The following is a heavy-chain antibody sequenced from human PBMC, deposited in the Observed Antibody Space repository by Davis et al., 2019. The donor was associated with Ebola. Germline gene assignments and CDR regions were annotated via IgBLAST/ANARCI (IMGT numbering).Heavy chain of an antibody. V-gene: IGHV3-53*01. CDR1: GGPISSSNW. CDR2: AYTGGKT. CDR3: ATAGAVVIGRGADDAFEI. J-gene: IGHJ3*02. Sequence: GGSLRLSCAVPGGPISSSNWWSCVRLPPGKGLEWLSIAYTGGKTDYADSVKGRFTFYRDSSKNTLYLQMDSLRAGDTAVYYCATAGAVVIGRGADDAFEIWGQGTTVIVSS. D-gene: IGHD4-23*01.